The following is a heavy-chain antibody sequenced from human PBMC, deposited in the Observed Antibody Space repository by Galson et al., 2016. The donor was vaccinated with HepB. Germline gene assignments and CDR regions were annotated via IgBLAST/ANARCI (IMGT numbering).Heavy chain of an antibody. CDR2: INPNTGDT. J-gene: IGHJ4*02. CDR3: FDY. CDR1: GYSFSGYY. Sequence: SVKVSCKASGYSFSGYYIHWVRQAPGQGLEWVGRINPNTGDTNYAQQFQGRVTLTRDRSISTAFMELSRLSSDDTAVYYCFDYWGQGTLVTVSS. V-gene: IGHV1-2*06.